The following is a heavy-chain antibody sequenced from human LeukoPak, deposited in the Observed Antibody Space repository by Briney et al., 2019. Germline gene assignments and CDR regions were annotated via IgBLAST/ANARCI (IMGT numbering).Heavy chain of an antibody. J-gene: IGHJ4*02. Sequence: SQTLSLTCTVSGGSISSGGYFWSWIRQYPGKGLEWIGYIYYSGSTYYNPSLKSRVTISVDTSKNQFSLKLSSVTAADTAVYYCARTPPVGYGSGYFDYWGQGTLVTVSS. CDR3: ARTPPVGYGSGYFDY. D-gene: IGHD3-10*01. CDR2: IYYSGST. CDR1: GGSISSGGYF. V-gene: IGHV4-31*03.